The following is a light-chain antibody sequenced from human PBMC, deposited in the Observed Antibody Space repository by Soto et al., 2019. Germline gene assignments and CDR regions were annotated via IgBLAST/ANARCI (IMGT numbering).Light chain of an antibody. Sequence: QSVLTQPPSVSGAPGQRVTISCAGSSYNIGAGYDVNWYQQFPGTAPKLLIYDDTNRPSGVPDRFSGSKSATSASLAITGLQAEDEAHYYCQSSDSSLSGAVVFGGGTKVTVL. CDR2: DDT. V-gene: IGLV1-40*01. CDR1: SYNIGAGYD. J-gene: IGLJ2*01. CDR3: QSSDSSLSGAVV.